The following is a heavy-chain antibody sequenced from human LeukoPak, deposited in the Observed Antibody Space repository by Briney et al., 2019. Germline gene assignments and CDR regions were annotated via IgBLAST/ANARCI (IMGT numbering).Heavy chain of an antibody. J-gene: IGHJ4*02. CDR1: GDSISGYY. D-gene: IGHD2-15*01. CDR3: ARDLEDFDSPANDY. Sequence: PPATLSLTCTVSGDSISGYYWAWIRQPAGKGLEWIGHIYAPGSSNYSPSFKSRVTMSIDMSNNQFSLRLNSVTAADTAMYYCARDLEDFDSPANDYWGQGTHVIVSP. V-gene: IGHV4-4*07. CDR2: IYAPGSS.